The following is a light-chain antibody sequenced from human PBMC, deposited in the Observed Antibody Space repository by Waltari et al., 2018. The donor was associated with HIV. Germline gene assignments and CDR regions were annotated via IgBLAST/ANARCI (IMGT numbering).Light chain of an antibody. J-gene: IGLJ2*01. CDR1: SSDVGGYNY. V-gene: IGLV2-8*01. CDR2: EVS. Sequence: QSALTQPPSASGSPGQSVTISCTGTSSDVGGYNYVSWYQRHPGKAPKPIIYEVSKRPSGVPDRFSGSKSGNTASLTVSGLQAEDEADYYCSSYAGSNNLVFGGGTKLTVL. CDR3: SSYAGSNNLV.